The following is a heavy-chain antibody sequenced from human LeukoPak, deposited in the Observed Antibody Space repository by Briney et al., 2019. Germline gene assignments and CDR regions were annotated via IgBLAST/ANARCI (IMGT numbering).Heavy chain of an antibody. CDR3: ASWGDCGGDCH. Sequence: GRSLRLSCAASGFTFSSYAMHWVRQAPGKGLEWVAVISYDGSNKYYADSVKGRFTISRDNSKNTLYLQMNSLRAEDTAVYYCASWGDCGGDCHWGQGTLVTVSS. CDR1: GFTFSSYA. V-gene: IGHV3-30-3*01. CDR2: ISYDGSNK. J-gene: IGHJ4*02. D-gene: IGHD2-21*02.